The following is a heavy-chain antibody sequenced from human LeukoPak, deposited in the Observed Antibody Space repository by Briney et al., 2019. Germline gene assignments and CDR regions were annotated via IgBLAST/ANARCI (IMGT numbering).Heavy chain of an antibody. V-gene: IGHV1-24*01. Sequence: ASVTVSCTVSGYTLTELSMHWVRQAPGKGLEWMGGFDPEDGETIYAQKFQGRVTMTEDTSTDTAYMELSSLRSEDTAVYYCARHPPYYDILTGYYSVEDWFDPWGQGTLVTVSS. D-gene: IGHD3-9*01. J-gene: IGHJ5*02. CDR2: FDPEDGET. CDR3: ARHPPYYDILTGYYSVEDWFDP. CDR1: GYTLTELS.